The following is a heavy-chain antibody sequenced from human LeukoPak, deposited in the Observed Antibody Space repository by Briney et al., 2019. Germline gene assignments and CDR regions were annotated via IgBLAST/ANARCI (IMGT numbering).Heavy chain of an antibody. V-gene: IGHV1-8*01. CDR1: GYTFTSYD. CDR2: MNPNSGNT. Sequence: ASVKVSCKASGYTFTSYDINWVRQATGQGLEWMGWMNPNSGNTGYAQKFRGRVTMTRNTSISTAYMELSSLRSEDTAVYYCARGNYYDSSGYYYHPFDYWGQGTLVTVSS. CDR3: ARGNYYDSSGYYYHPFDY. D-gene: IGHD3-22*01. J-gene: IGHJ4*02.